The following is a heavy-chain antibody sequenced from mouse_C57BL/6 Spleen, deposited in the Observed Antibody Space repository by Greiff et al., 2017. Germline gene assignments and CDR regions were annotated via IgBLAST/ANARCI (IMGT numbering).Heavy chain of an antibody. V-gene: IGHV5-6*02. CDR1: GFTFSSYG. J-gene: IGHJ2*01. D-gene: IGHD1-1*01. CDR2: ISSGGSYT. Sequence: DVKLVESGGDLVKPGGSLKLSCAASGFTFSSYGMSWVRQTPDKRLEWVATISSGGSYTYYPDSVKGRFTISRDNAKNTLYLQMSSLKSEDTAMYYCARGDTTVVAPDYWGQGTTLTVSS. CDR3: ARGDTTVVAPDY.